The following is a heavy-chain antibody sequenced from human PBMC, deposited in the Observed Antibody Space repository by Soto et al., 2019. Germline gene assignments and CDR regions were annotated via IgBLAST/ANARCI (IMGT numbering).Heavy chain of an antibody. J-gene: IGHJ6*03. Sequence: SETLSLTCTVSGGSISSYYLSWIRQPPGKGLEWIGYIYYSGSTNYNPSLKSRVTISVDTSKNQFSLKLSSVTAADTAVYYCARDGYSYGYNHYYYMDVWGKGTTVTVSS. CDR1: GGSISSYY. CDR3: ARDGYSYGYNHYYYMDV. CDR2: IYYSGST. V-gene: IGHV4-59*12. D-gene: IGHD5-18*01.